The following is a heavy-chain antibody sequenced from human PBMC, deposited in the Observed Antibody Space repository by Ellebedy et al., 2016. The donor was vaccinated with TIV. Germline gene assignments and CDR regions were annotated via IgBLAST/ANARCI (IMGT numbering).Heavy chain of an antibody. D-gene: IGHD6-13*01. CDR2: ITYFGST. J-gene: IGHJ5*02. CDR3: AKLGNPAQAAAGAGS. V-gene: IGHV4-59*01. CDR1: GGSISNFY. Sequence: SETLSLXCTVSGGSISNFYWSWIPQPPGKGLEWRGYITYFGSTTYNPSLKSRVIISLDTSNNQFSLNLTSVTAADTAIYYCAKLGNPAQAAAGAGSWGQGTLVTVSS.